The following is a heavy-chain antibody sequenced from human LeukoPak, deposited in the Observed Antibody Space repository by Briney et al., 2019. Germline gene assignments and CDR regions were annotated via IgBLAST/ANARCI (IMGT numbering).Heavy chain of an antibody. D-gene: IGHD3-3*01. CDR1: GFTFNSYA. CDR2: ISYDGSNN. V-gene: IGHV3-30*04. Sequence: PGGSLRLSCAASGFTFNSYALPWVRQAPGKGLEWVAVISYDGSNNYYGESVKGRFTISRDNSKNMVYLQMNSLRPEDTAVYYCARGEDGFWSGYVEHWGQGTLVTVSS. J-gene: IGHJ1*01. CDR3: ARGEDGFWSGYVEH.